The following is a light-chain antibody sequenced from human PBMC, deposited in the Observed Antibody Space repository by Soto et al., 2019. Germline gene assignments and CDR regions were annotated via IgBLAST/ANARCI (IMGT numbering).Light chain of an antibody. CDR3: QQYGSSPYT. Sequence: MGWTQSPATLPFSPGERATLSSRASQRVSSSYLAWYQQKPGQAPRLLIYGASSRATGIPDRFSGSGSGTDFTLTISRLEPEDFAVYYCQQYGSSPYTFGQGTKLEIK. V-gene: IGKV3-20*01. J-gene: IGKJ2*01. CDR1: QRVSSSY. CDR2: GAS.